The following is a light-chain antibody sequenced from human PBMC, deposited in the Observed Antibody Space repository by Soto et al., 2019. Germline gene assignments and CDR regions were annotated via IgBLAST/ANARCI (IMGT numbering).Light chain of an antibody. CDR2: RNN. V-gene: IGLV1-47*01. CDR1: SSNLGSNY. J-gene: IGLJ1*01. CDR3: AAWDDSLSGSV. Sequence: QSVLTQPPSASGTPGQRVTMSCSGSSSNLGSNYVYWYQQLPGTAPKLLIYRNNQRPSGVPDRFSGTKSGTSASLAISGLRSEDEADYYCAAWDDSLSGSVFGSGTKLTVL.